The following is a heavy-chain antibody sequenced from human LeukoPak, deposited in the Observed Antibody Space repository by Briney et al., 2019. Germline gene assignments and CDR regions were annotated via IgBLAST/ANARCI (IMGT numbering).Heavy chain of an antibody. J-gene: IGHJ3*02. CDR1: GFTVSSNY. Sequence: PGGSLRPSCAASGFTVSSNYMSWVRQAPGKGLEWVSVIYSGGSTYYADSVKGRFTISRDNSKNTLYLQMNSLRAEDTAVYYCARDRSWAFDIWGQGTMVTVSS. V-gene: IGHV3-53*01. CDR3: ARDRSWAFDI. CDR2: IYSGGST.